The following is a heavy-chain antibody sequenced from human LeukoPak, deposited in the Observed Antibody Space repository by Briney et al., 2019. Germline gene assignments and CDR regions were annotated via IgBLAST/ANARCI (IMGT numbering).Heavy chain of an antibody. J-gene: IGHJ4*02. Sequence: SETLSLTCTVSGGSISSSSYYWGWIRQPPGKGLEWIGSIYYSGSTYYNPSLKSRVTISVDTSKNQFSLKLSSVTAADTAVYYCLIQFGELFLVGNSFDYWGQGTLVTVSS. CDR2: IYYSGST. CDR3: LIQFGELFLVGNSFDY. V-gene: IGHV4-39*01. CDR1: GGSISSSSYY. D-gene: IGHD3-10*01.